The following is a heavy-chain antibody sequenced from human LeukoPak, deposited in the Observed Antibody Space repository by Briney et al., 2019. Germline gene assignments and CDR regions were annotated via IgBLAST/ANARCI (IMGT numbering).Heavy chain of an antibody. V-gene: IGHV3-30-3*01. CDR2: ISYDGSNK. J-gene: IGHJ4*02. D-gene: IGHD3-22*01. Sequence: GGSLRLSCAASGFTFSSYAMHWVRQAPGKGLEWVAVISYDGSNKYYADSVKGRFTISRDNSKNTLYLQMNSLRAEDTAVYYCAKDGFGSNYYDSSGYYSYYFDYWGQGTLVTVSS. CDR1: GFTFSSYA. CDR3: AKDGFGSNYYDSSGYYSYYFDY.